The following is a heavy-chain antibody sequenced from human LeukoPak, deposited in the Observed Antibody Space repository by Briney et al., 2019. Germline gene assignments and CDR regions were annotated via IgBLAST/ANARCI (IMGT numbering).Heavy chain of an antibody. Sequence: GGSLRLSCAASGFTFSSYAMHWVRQAPGKGLEWVAVISYDGSNKYYADSVKGRFTISRDNSKNTLYLQMNSLRAEDTAVYYCARRLTGTYYDSSGSPFDYWGQGTLVTVPS. CDR2: ISYDGSNK. D-gene: IGHD3-22*01. J-gene: IGHJ4*02. CDR1: GFTFSSYA. V-gene: IGHV3-30-3*01. CDR3: ARRLTGTYYDSSGSPFDY.